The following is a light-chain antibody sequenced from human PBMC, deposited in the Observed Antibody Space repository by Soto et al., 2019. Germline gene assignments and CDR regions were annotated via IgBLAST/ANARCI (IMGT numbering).Light chain of an antibody. V-gene: IGKV4-1*01. J-gene: IGKJ5*01. CDR2: WAS. CDR1: QSLLNNKNY. CDR3: QQYYRIPIT. Sequence: DIVMTQSPDSLAVSLGGRATINCKSSQSLLNNKNYLAWYQQKPGQPPKLLIYWASTRESGVPDRFSGSGSGTDFILTISSLQAEDVALYFCQQYYRIPITFGQGTRLEIK.